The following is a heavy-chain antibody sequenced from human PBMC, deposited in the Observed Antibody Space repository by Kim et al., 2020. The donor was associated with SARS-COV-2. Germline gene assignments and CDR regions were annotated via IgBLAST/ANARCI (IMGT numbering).Heavy chain of an antibody. CDR3: AKGGANMVRGVLDY. Sequence: ADSGKGRFTIARDNSKNSLYLQMNSRRTEDTALYYCAKGGANMVRGVLDYWGQGTLVTVSS. J-gene: IGHJ4*02. D-gene: IGHD3-10*01. V-gene: IGHV3-43*01.